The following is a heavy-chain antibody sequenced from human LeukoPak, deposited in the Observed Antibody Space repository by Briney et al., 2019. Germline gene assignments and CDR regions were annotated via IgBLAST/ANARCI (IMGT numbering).Heavy chain of an antibody. J-gene: IGHJ4*02. CDR2: IHPRRGDT. D-gene: IGHD3-10*01. V-gene: IGHV1-2*02. CDR3: ARDGDYGTGSYYRGCIDS. Sequence: ASVKVSCKTSGYSFTAFYIHWVRQAPGQGLEWMGWIHPRRGDTNYAQKFQGRVTMTRDTSISTAYLDLSSLRSDDTAVYYCARDGDYGTGSYYRGCIDSWGQGSPVTVSP. CDR1: GYSFTAFY.